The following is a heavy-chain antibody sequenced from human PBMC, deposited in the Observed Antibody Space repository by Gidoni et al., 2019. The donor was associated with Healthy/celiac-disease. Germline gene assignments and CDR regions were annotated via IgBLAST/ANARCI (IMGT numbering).Heavy chain of an antibody. V-gene: IGHV4-34*01. J-gene: IGHJ5*02. CDR2: INHSGST. Sequence: QVQLQQWGAGLLKPSETLSLTCAVYGGSFSGYYCSWIRQPPGKGLEWIGEINHSGSTNYNPSLKSRVTISVDTSKNQFSLKLSSVTAADTAVYYCARAKDIVVVPAATTGWFDPWGQGTLVTVSS. CDR3: ARAKDIVVVPAATTGWFDP. CDR1: GGSFSGYY. D-gene: IGHD2-2*01.